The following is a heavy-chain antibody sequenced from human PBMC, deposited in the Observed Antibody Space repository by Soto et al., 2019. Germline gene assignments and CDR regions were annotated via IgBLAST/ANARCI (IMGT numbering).Heavy chain of an antibody. D-gene: IGHD6-19*01. Sequence: EVQLLESGGNSVQPGGSLRLSCAASGFTFRNYAMTWVRQAPGRGLEWVSLISGSADSTFYADSLKGRFTISRDNSKSTLYLQVNSLRAEESAIYYCARVYSSGWYLRYYFDYWGQGTLVTVSS. V-gene: IGHV3-23*01. CDR3: ARVYSSGWYLRYYFDY. J-gene: IGHJ4*02. CDR1: GFTFRNYA. CDR2: ISGSADST.